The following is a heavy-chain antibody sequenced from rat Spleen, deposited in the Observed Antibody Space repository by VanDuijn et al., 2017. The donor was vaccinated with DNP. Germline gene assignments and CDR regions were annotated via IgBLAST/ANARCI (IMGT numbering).Heavy chain of an antibody. CDR3: AGRNTTGITTDY. J-gene: IGHJ2*01. CDR2: IKAKSNNYAT. D-gene: IGHD1-9*01. Sequence: EVQVLESGGGLVQPGNSLKLSCATSGFTFSTTWMYWYRQFPEKRLEWVARIKAKSNNYATDYTESVKGRFTISRDDSRSNIYLQMNNLKEEDTAIYYCAGRNTTGITTDYWGQGVMVTVSS. V-gene: IGHV6-6*01. CDR1: GFTFSTTW.